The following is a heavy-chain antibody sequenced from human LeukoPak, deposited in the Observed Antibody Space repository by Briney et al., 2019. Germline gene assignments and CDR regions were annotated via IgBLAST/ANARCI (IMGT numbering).Heavy chain of an antibody. D-gene: IGHD3-22*01. CDR1: GYTFTGYY. J-gene: IGHJ3*02. CDR3: AREYYYDSSGYYYDAFDI. V-gene: IGHV1-2*06. Sequence: ASVKVSCKASGYTFTGYYMHWVRQAPGQGLEWMGRINPNSGGTNYAQKFQGRVTMTRDTSISTAYMELSRLRSDDTAVYYCAREYYYDSSGYYYDAFDIWGQGTVVTVSS. CDR2: INPNSGGT.